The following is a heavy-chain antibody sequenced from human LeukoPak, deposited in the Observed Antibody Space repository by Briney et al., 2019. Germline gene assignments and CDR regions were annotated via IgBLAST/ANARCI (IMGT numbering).Heavy chain of an antibody. CDR3: ARLGGPDYYFYYYMDV. CDR1: GFTLDDYG. Sequence: PGGSLRLSCAAPGFTLDDYGLSWVRQVPGKGLEWISGINWNGDGTGYADSVKGRFTISRDNAKNSLYLQMDGLRAEDTALYYCARLGGPDYYFYYYMDVWGKGTTVTASS. V-gene: IGHV3-20*04. CDR2: INWNGDGT. J-gene: IGHJ6*03. D-gene: IGHD1-26*01.